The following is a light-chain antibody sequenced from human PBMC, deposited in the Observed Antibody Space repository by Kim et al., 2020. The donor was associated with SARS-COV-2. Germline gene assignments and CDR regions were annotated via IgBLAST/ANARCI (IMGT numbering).Light chain of an antibody. J-gene: IGKJ1*01. CDR3: QQYGSLWT. CDR2: GAS. V-gene: IGKV3-20*01. Sequence: LSPGERATLSCRASQSVSSSYLAWYQQKPGQAPRLLIYGASSRATGIPDRFSGSGSGTDFTLTISRLEPEDFAVYYCQQYGSLWTFGQGTKVDIK. CDR1: QSVSSSY.